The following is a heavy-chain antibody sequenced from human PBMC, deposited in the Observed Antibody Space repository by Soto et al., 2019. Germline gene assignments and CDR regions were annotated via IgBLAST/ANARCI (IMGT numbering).Heavy chain of an antibody. J-gene: IGHJ5*02. Sequence: QVQLVESGGGVVQPGRSLRLSCAASGFTFSSYVMHWVRQAPGKGLEWVAVIYSGGSTYYAGSVKGRFTISRDSSKNTLHLQMNNLRAEDTAVYYCARGSLKLYHWGQGTLVTVSS. CDR2: IYSGGST. V-gene: IGHV3-NL1*01. CDR1: GFTFSSYV. CDR3: ARGSLKLYH. D-gene: IGHD6-19*01.